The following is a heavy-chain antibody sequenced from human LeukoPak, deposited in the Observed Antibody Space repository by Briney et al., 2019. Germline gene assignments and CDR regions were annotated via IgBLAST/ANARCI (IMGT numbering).Heavy chain of an antibody. CDR1: GFTLSSYG. J-gene: IGHJ4*02. V-gene: IGHV3-30*02. D-gene: IGHD3-10*01. Sequence: GGSLRLSCAASGFTLSSYGMHWVRQAPGKGLEWVAFIRYDGSNKYYADSVKGRFTISRDNSKNTLYLQMNSLRAEDTAVYYCAKDSGYYGSGSYPNYWGQGTLVTVSS. CDR2: IRYDGSNK. CDR3: AKDSGYYGSGSYPNY.